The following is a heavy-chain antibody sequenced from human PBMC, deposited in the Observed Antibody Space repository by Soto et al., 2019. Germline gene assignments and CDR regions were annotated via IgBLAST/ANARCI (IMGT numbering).Heavy chain of an antibody. D-gene: IGHD4-4*01. J-gene: IGHJ4*02. CDR3: AKDRGYYSNTYYFDY. V-gene: IGHV3-30*18. CDR2: ISYDGSNK. Sequence: LRLSWRGSGFDCSCRCMHWDRQAPGKGLEWVAVISYDGSNKYYADSVKGRFTSSRDNSKNTLYLQMNSLRAEDTAVYYCAKDRGYYSNTYYFDYWGQGTLVTVSS. CDR1: GFDCSCRC.